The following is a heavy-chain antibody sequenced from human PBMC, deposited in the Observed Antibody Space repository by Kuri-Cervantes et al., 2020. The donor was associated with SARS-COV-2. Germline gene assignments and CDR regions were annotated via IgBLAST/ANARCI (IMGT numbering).Heavy chain of an antibody. Sequence: SVKVSCKASGGTFSSYAISWVRQAPGQGLEWMGGIIPILGIANYAQKFQGRVTITADKSTSTAYMELSSLRSEDTAVYYCARGNTMVRGVDAFDIWGQGRMVTVSS. D-gene: IGHD3-10*01. CDR1: GGTFSSYA. CDR3: ARGNTMVRGVDAFDI. J-gene: IGHJ3*02. CDR2: IIPILGIA. V-gene: IGHV1-69*10.